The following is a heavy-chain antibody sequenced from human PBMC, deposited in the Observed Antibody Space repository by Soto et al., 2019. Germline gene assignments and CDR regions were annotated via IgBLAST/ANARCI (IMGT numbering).Heavy chain of an antibody. D-gene: IGHD1-1*01. V-gene: IGHV3-23*01. CDR2: FSGGSGTT. J-gene: IGHJ4*02. CDR1: GFTFPNYG. Sequence: VQLLESGGGLVQPGGSLRLSCIVSGFTFPNYGVNWVRQAPGKGLEWVSGFSGGSGTTHYKDSVKGRFTISIDDSKSTAYLQMNSLGVDDTAVYYCVKWNGDCDCWGQGTLVTVSS. CDR3: VKWNGDCDC.